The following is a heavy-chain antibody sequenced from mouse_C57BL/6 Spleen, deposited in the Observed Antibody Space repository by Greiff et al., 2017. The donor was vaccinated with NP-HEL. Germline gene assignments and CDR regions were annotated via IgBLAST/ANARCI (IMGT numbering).Heavy chain of an antibody. D-gene: IGHD2-3*01. J-gene: IGHJ1*03. Sequence: EVQLQQSGPELVKPGASVKISCKASGYTFTDYYMNWVKQSHGKSLEWIGDINPNNGGTSYNQKFKGKATLTVDKSSSTAYMELRSLTSEDSAVYYCARIDDGLYWYFDVWGTGTTVTVSS. CDR1: GYTFTDYY. CDR2: INPNNGGT. V-gene: IGHV1-26*01. CDR3: ARIDDGLYWYFDV.